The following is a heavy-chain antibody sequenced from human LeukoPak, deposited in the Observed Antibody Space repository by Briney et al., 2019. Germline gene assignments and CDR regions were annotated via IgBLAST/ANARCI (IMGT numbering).Heavy chain of an antibody. CDR1: GGSISSHY. CDR2: IYYTGST. CDR3: ARRAAVSGTGVWFDP. Sequence: SHTLSLTCTFPGGSISSHYWSLIRQPPSTALPSIGYIYYTGSTNYNPSLKSRVTISVDTSKNQFSLKLTSVTAADTAVYYCARRAAVSGTGVWFDPWGQGTLVTVSS. J-gene: IGHJ5*02. V-gene: IGHV4-59*08. D-gene: IGHD6-19*01.